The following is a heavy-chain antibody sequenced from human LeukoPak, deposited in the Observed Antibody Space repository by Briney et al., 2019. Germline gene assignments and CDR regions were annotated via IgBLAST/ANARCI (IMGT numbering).Heavy chain of an antibody. D-gene: IGHD3-10*01. V-gene: IGHV3-33*01. CDR3: AREQGRWFGSTDAFDI. Sequence: GGYLRLSCAATGFTFSSYGMRWVRQAPGNGLEGEAVIWYDGSNKYYADSVKGRFTISRDNSKNTLYLQINSLRAEDTAVYYCAREQGRWFGSTDAFDIWGQGTMVTVSS. CDR1: GFTFSSYG. J-gene: IGHJ3*02. CDR2: IWYDGSNK.